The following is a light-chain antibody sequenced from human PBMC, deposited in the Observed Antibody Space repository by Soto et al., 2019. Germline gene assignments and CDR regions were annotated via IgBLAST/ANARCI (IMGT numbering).Light chain of an antibody. CDR3: QQYNTYSWT. V-gene: IGKV1-5*03. CDR1: QSISNR. CDR2: KAS. Sequence: QMTQFPSTLSASVGDRVTITCRASQSISNRLAWFQQKSGEAPNLLIHKASSLESGVPSRFSGSGSGTEFTLTISSLQPDDFATYYCQQYNTYSWTFGQGTKV. J-gene: IGKJ1*01.